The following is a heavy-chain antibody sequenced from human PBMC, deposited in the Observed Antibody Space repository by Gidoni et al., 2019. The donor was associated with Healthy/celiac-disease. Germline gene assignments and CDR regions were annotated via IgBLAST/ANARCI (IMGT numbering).Heavy chain of an antibody. D-gene: IGHD2-15*01. V-gene: IGHV3-23*01. CDR1: GFTFSSYA. CDR3: AKDSSGGGY. Sequence: VQLLESGGGLVRPGGSLRLACEASGFTFSSYAMSWVRQAPGKGLEGVSAISGSGGSTYYADSVKGRFTISRDNSKNTLYLQMNSLRAEDTAVYYCAKDSSGGGYWGQGTLVTVSS. CDR2: ISGSGGST. J-gene: IGHJ4*02.